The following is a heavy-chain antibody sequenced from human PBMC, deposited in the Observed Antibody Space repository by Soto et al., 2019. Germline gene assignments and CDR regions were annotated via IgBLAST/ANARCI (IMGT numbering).Heavy chain of an antibody. D-gene: IGHD4-17*01. V-gene: IGHV3-23*01. J-gene: IGHJ4*02. Sequence: EVQLLESGGGLVQPGGSLRLSCVASGFTFTDYAMSWVRQAPGKGLEWVSGVSGSGDSAYYADSVKGRFTISRDNSRTTLYLQMNSLRAEDMAVYYCARNSGTAVTTSRVFHYWGQGTLVTVSS. CDR2: VSGSGDSA. CDR1: GFTFTDYA. CDR3: ARNSGTAVTTSRVFHY.